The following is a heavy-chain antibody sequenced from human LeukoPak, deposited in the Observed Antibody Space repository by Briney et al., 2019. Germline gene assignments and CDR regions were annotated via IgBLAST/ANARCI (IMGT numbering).Heavy chain of an antibody. D-gene: IGHD3-9*01. CDR2: INPNSGGT. CDR1: GYTFTGYY. CDR3: ARDRPDILTGYYYYFDY. V-gene: IGHV1-2*02. J-gene: IGHJ4*02. Sequence: ASVKVSCKASGYTFTGYYMHWVRQAPGQGLEWMGWINPNSGGTNYAQKFQGRVTMTRDTSISTAYMELSRPRSDDTAVYYCARDRPDILTGYYYYFDYWGQGTLVTVSS.